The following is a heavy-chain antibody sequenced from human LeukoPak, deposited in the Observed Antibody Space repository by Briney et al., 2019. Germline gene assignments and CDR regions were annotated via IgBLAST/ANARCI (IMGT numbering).Heavy chain of an antibody. D-gene: IGHD3-3*01. CDR2: INHSGST. Sequence: SETLSLTCAVYGGSFSGYYWSWIRQPPGKGLEWIGEINHSGSTNYNPSLKTRVTISVDTSKNQFSLKLSSVTAADTAVYYCARGLTIFGVVIMSFDYWGQGTLVTVSS. CDR1: GGSFSGYY. CDR3: ARGLTIFGVVIMSFDY. V-gene: IGHV4-34*01. J-gene: IGHJ4*02.